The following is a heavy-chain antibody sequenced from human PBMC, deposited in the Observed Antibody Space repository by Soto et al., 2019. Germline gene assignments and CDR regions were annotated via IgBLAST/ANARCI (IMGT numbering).Heavy chain of an antibody. J-gene: IGHJ4*02. D-gene: IGHD5-12*01. V-gene: IGHV1-8*01. CDR2: MNPNSGNT. Sequence: QVQLVQSGAEVQKPGASVKVSCKASGYTFTSYDINWVRQATGQGLEWMGWMNPNSGNTAYAQKFQGRVTMTRNTSMSTAYMELSSLTSEDTAVYYCARGDSGYYLAIDHWGQGTLVTVSS. CDR3: ARGDSGYYLAIDH. CDR1: GYTFTSYD.